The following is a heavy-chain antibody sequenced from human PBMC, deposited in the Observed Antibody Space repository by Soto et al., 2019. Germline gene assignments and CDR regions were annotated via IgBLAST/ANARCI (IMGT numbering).Heavy chain of an antibody. J-gene: IGHJ4*02. CDR1: GFTFSSYG. V-gene: IGHV3-33*01. D-gene: IGHD2-2*02. Sequence: GGSLRLSCAASGFTFSSYGMHWVRQAPGKGLEWVAVIWYDGSNKYYADSVKGRFTISRDNSKNTLYLQMNSLRAEDTAVYYCARDRALYCSSTSCYIGDYWGQGTLVTVSS. CDR2: IWYDGSNK. CDR3: ARDRALYCSSTSCYIGDY.